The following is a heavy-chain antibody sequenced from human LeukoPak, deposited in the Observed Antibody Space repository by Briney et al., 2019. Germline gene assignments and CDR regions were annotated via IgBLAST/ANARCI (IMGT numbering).Heavy chain of an antibody. Sequence: ASVKVSCKASGYTFTGYYMHWVRQAPGQGLEWMGWINPNSGGTNYAQKFQGRVTMTRDTSISTAYMELSRLRSDDTAVYYCARDRAYYDILTGYYFFDYWGQGTLVTVSS. CDR2: INPNSGGT. CDR3: ARDRAYYDILTGYYFFDY. CDR1: GYTFTGYY. V-gene: IGHV1-2*02. J-gene: IGHJ4*02. D-gene: IGHD3-9*01.